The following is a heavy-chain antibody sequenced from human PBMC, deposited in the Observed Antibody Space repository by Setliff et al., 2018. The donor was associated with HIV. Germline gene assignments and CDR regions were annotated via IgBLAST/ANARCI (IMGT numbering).Heavy chain of an antibody. D-gene: IGHD6-25*01. CDR2: VWYDGSNK. CDR1: GFIFSDYG. CDR3: VRDQVGGGIDY. J-gene: IGHJ4*02. V-gene: IGHV3-33*01. Sequence: GGSLRLSCAASGFIFSDYGIHWVRQAPGKELEWVAVVWYDGSNKNYADTVKGRFTISGDNSKNMLYLQMNSLRAEDTAVYYCVRDQVGGGIDYWGQGTLVTVSS.